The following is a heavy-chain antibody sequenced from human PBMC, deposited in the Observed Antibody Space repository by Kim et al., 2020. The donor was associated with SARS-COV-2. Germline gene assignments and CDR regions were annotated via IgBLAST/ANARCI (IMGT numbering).Heavy chain of an antibody. CDR1: GGSISNSFYY. CDR2: IYYSGST. J-gene: IGHJ6*02. Sequence: SETLSLTCTVSGGSISNSFYYWGWIRQPPGKGLEWIGSIYYSGSTYYNPSLRSRVTISVDTSKNQFSLKLTSVTAADTAVYYCARGGEDGMDVWGQGTTVTVSS. CDR3: ARGGEDGMDV. V-gene: IGHV4-39*07.